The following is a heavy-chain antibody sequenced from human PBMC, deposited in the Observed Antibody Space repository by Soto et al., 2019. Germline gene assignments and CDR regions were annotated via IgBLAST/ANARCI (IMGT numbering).Heavy chain of an antibody. CDR2: IYHSGST. Sequence: SETLSLTCTVSGGFIIGYYWSYIRQPPGKGLEWIGEIYHSGSTKYNPSLKSRVTISVDTSKNQFSLMLSSVTAADTAVYYCARHLDNGFPGQDDWGLGTLVTVSS. J-gene: IGHJ4*02. CDR1: GGFIIGYY. D-gene: IGHD2-2*03. V-gene: IGHV4-59*08. CDR3: ARHLDNGFPGQDD.